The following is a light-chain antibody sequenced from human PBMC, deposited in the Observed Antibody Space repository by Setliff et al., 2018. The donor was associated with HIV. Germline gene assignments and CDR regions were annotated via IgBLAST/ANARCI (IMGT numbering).Light chain of an antibody. J-gene: IGLJ1*01. CDR3: QVWDSSSDHSYV. CDR1: NIGSKS. V-gene: IGLV3-21*04. Sequence: SYELTQPPSVSGAPGKTARITCGGNNIGSKSVHWYQQKPGQAPVLVIYYDSDRPSGIPERFSGSKSGNTATLTISRVEAGDEADYYCQVWDSSSDHSYVFGTGTKVTVL. CDR2: YDS.